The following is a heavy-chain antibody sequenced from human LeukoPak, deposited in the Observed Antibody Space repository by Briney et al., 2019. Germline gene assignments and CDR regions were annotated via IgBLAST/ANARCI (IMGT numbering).Heavy chain of an antibody. D-gene: IGHD6-13*01. Sequence: SETLSLTCTVSGYSISSGYYWGWIRQPPGQGLGWIGRIYHSGSTYYNPSLKSRVTISVDTSKNQFSLKLSSVTAADTAVYYCARTSSGIAAAGTTYYYYYYMDVWGKGTTVTVSS. CDR1: GYSISSGYY. CDR3: ARTSSGIAAAGTTYYYYYYMDV. CDR2: IYHSGST. J-gene: IGHJ6*03. V-gene: IGHV4-38-2*02.